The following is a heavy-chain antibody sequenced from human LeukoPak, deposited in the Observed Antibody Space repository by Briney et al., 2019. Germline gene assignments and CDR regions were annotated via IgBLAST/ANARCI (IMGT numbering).Heavy chain of an antibody. J-gene: IGHJ4*02. D-gene: IGHD3-22*01. Sequence: ASVKVSCKASGGTFSSYAISWVRQAPGQGLEWMGGIIPIFGTANYAQKFQGRVTITADESTSTAYMELSSLRSEDTAVYYCARTNYDSSGSYYFDYWGQGTLVTVSS. CDR2: IIPIFGTA. V-gene: IGHV1-69*13. CDR1: GGTFSSYA. CDR3: ARTNYDSSGSYYFDY.